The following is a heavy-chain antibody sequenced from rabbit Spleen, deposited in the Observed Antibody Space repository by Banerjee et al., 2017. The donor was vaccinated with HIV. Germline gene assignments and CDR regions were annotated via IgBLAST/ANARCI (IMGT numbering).Heavy chain of an antibody. CDR3: ARDAGSSFSSYGMDL. J-gene: IGHJ6*01. CDR1: GFDFSSNA. V-gene: IGHV1S45*01. CDR2: IYAGSSGST. Sequence: QQQLEESGGGLVQPEGSLTLTCKASGFDFSSNAMCWVRQAPGKGLEWIACIYAGSSGSTYYASWATGRFTCSKTSSTTVTLQMTSLTAADTATYFCARDAGSSFSSYGMDLWGPGTLVTVS. D-gene: IGHD8-1*01.